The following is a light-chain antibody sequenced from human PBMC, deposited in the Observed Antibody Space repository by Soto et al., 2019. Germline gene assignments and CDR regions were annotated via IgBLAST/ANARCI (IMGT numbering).Light chain of an antibody. J-gene: IGLJ2*01. CDR2: RDN. CDR1: TSNIGKNT. CDR3: ASWDDSLNGVV. Sequence: QSVLTQPPSASGTPGQRVTISCSGSTSNIGKNTVNWYQELPGTAPKLLMFRDNQRPSGVPDRFSGSKSGTSASLAINGLQSEDEGDYYCASWDDSLNGVVFGGGTKVTVL. V-gene: IGLV1-44*01.